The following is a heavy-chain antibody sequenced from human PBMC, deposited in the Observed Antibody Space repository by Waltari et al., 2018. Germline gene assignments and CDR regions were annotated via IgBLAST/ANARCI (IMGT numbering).Heavy chain of an antibody. CDR3: ARDLVHYFDY. V-gene: IGHV3-53*01. CDR2: FYSVGHT. J-gene: IGHJ4*02. Sequence: EVQLVESGGGLIQPGGSLRLSCAASGLTISDNYMSWVRQAPGKGLDWVSVFYSVGHTYYADSVKGRFTISRDSSKNTLYLQMNSLRTEDTAVYYCARDLVHYFDYWGQGTLVTVSS. D-gene: IGHD3-16*01. CDR1: GLTISDNY.